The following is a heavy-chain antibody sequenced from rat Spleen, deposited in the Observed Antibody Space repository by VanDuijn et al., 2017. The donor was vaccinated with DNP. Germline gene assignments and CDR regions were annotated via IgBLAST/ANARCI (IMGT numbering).Heavy chain of an antibody. J-gene: IGHJ2*01. CDR3: ARHPPGYDYFDY. D-gene: IGHD1-4*01. CDR2: ISYDGSST. CDR1: GFTFSNCN. Sequence: EVQLVESGGGLVQPGRSLKLSCAASGFTFSNCNMAWVRQAPKKGLEWVATISYDGSSTYYRDSVKGRFTISRDDAKSTLYLQMDSLRSEDTATYFCARHPPGYDYFDYWGQGVMVTVSS. V-gene: IGHV5-7*01.